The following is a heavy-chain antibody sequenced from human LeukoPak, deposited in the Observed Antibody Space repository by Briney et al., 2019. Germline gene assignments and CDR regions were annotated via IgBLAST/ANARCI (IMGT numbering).Heavy chain of an antibody. CDR2: ISSDASNQ. D-gene: IGHD2-15*01. V-gene: IGHV3-30*03. CDR1: GFSFSTYG. Sequence: GGSLRPSCVASGFSFSTYGLHWVRQAPGKGLEWVAVISSDASNQYYTDSVKGRFAISRDNSRNTLYLQMNSLRYEDTDVYYCARDGCSRGSCQADYWGQGTLVTVSS. J-gene: IGHJ4*02. CDR3: ARDGCSRGSCQADY.